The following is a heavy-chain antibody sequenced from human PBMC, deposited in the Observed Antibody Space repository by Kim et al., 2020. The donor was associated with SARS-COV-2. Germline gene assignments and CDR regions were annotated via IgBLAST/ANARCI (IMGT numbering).Heavy chain of an antibody. Sequence: GASVKGRFTISRDTTKNSLFLQMDSLRAEDTAVYYCVRASAVAGTGFFDYWGQGTLVTVSS. CDR3: VRASAVAGTGFFDY. V-gene: IGHV3-7*01. J-gene: IGHJ4*02. D-gene: IGHD6-13*01.